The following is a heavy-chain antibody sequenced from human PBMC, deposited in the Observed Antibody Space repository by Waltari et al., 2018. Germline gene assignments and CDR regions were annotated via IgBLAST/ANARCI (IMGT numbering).Heavy chain of an antibody. Sequence: QVQLVQSGAEVKKPGASVKVSCKASGYTFTSYDINWVRQATGQRREWMGVMNPNSSNTGYAQKYQGRVTITRNTSISTAYMELSSLRSEDTAVYYCARGDYGGNSGHNAFDIWGQGTMVTVSS. J-gene: IGHJ3*02. V-gene: IGHV1-8*03. CDR3: ARGDYGGNSGHNAFDI. CDR2: MNPNSSNT. D-gene: IGHD2-21*02. CDR1: GYTFTSYD.